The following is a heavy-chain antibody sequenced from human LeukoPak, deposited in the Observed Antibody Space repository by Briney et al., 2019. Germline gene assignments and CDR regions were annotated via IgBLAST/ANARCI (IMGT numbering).Heavy chain of an antibody. D-gene: IGHD3-22*01. J-gene: IGHJ4*02. V-gene: IGHV3-23*01. CDR3: ARVRYDSSGYYSLSDY. CDR1: GFTFSSYW. CDR2: ISGSGGST. Sequence: SGGSLRLSCAASGFTFSSYWMSWVRQAPGKGLEWVSAISGSGGSTYYADSVKGRFTISRDNSKNTLYLQMNSLRAEDTAVYYCARVRYDSSGYYSLSDYWGQGTLVTVSS.